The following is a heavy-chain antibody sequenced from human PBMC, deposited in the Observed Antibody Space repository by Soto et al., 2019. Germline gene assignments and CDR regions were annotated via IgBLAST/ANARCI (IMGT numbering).Heavy chain of an antibody. Sequence: SETLSLTCAVSGGYITSANWWSWVRQPPGKGLEWIGKIHDSGSTNNNPSLKSRVTISVDKSKNQVSLRLTSVTAADTAVYYYSKEGYYYMDVWGQGTTVTVSS. CDR1: GGYITSANW. V-gene: IGHV4-4*02. CDR3: SKEGYYYMDV. J-gene: IGHJ6*02. CDR2: IHDSGST.